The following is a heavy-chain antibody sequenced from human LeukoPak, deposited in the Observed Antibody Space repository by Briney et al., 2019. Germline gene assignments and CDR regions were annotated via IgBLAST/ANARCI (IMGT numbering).Heavy chain of an antibody. J-gene: IGHJ5*02. CDR2: ISTEGSFT. Sequence: GGSLRLSCAASGFTFSNYLLHWVRQTPGKGLVWISRISTEGSFTNYADSVKGRFTISRDDAKNTVDLQMNSLRGEDTAVYYCVRGRGSYGWFDPWGQGTLVTVSS. CDR1: GFTFSNYL. D-gene: IGHD3-10*01. V-gene: IGHV3-74*01. CDR3: VRGRGSYGWFDP.